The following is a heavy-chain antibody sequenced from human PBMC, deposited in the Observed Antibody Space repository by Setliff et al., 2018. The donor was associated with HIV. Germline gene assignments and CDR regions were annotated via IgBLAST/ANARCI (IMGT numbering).Heavy chain of an antibody. V-gene: IGHV4-59*11. CDR1: GGSISSHY. J-gene: IGHJ4*02. Sequence: SETLSLTCTVSGGSISSHYWSWIRQPPGKGLEWIGYIYYSGSTNNNPSLKSRVAISVDTSKNQFSLKLSSVTAADTAVYFCARRARFCISATCYRYFDYWGLGTLVTVSS. D-gene: IGHD3-9*01. CDR3: ARRARFCISATCYRYFDY. CDR2: IYYSGST.